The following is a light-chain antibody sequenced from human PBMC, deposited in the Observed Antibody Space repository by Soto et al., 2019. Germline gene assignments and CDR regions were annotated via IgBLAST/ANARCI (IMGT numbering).Light chain of an antibody. J-gene: IGKJ1*01. CDR3: QKYGSSPWT. V-gene: IGKV3D-20*01. Sequence: EIVLTQSPATLSLSPGERATLSCGASQSVSSSSLAWYQQKPGLAPRLLIYDASSRATGIPDRFSGSGSGTDFTLTISRLEPEDFAVYYCQKYGSSPWTFGQGTKVDIK. CDR1: QSVSSSS. CDR2: DAS.